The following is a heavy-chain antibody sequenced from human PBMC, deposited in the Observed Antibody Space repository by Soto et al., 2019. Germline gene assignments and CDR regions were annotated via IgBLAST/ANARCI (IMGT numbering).Heavy chain of an antibody. D-gene: IGHD1-1*01. CDR2: IYPGDSDT. V-gene: IGHV5-51*01. J-gene: IGHJ4*02. Sequence: PGETLKISCKGSGYKPSTWHNFTSYWIPWMRQMPGEGLEWMGIIYPGDSDTRYSPSFQGQVTISADKSINTVYLQWSSLKASDTAVYYCAKRATGTYFDYWGQGTLVTVSS. CDR1: GYKPSTWHNFTSYW. CDR3: AKRATGTYFDY.